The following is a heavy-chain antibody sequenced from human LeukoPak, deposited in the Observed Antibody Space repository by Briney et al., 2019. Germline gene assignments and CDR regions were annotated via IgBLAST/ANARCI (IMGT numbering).Heavy chain of an antibody. D-gene: IGHD6-19*01. CDR3: VMELALAGLESTFDY. CDR2: IYTSGST. Sequence: KTSETLSLTCTASGGSISSYYWSWIRQPAGKGLEWIGRIYTSGSTNYNPSLKSRVTISVDKSKNQFSLKLSSVTAADTAVYYFVMELALAGLESTFDYWGQGTLVTVSS. J-gene: IGHJ4*02. V-gene: IGHV4-4*07. CDR1: GGSISSYY.